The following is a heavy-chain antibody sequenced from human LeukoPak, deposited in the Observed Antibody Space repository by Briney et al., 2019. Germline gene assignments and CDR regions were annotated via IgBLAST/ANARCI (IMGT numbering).Heavy chain of an antibody. J-gene: IGHJ4*02. V-gene: IGHV3-11*01. D-gene: IGHD1/OR15-1a*01. Sequence: PGGSLRLSCAASGFTVSSNYMSWVRQTPGEGLEWVSYISNRGYSTYYADSVKGRFTISRDNAKNSLYLEMQSLRAEDTAVYYCARNKRRFDQWGQGTVVTVSS. CDR2: ISNRGYST. CDR3: ARNKRRFDQ. CDR1: GFTVSSNY.